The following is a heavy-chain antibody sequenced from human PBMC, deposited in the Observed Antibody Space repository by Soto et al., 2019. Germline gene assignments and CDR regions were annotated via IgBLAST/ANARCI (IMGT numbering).Heavy chain of an antibody. V-gene: IGHV3-30*18. CDR3: AKAGGEDSGDYFRYLIYYYYMDV. D-gene: IGHD4-17*01. J-gene: IGHJ6*03. CDR1: GFTFSSYG. Sequence: QVQLVESGGGVVQPGRSLRLSCAASGFTFSSYGMHWVRQAPGKGLEWVAVISYDGSNKYYADSVKGRFTISRDNSKNTLYLQMNSLRAEDTAVYYCAKAGGEDSGDYFRYLIYYYYMDVWGKGTTVTVSS. CDR2: ISYDGSNK.